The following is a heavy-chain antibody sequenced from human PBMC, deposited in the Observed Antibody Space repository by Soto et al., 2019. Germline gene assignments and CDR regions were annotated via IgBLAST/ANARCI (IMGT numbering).Heavy chain of an antibody. D-gene: IGHD2-2*01. CDR2: ISYDASNK. CDR3: ARDLGYCSSTSCSLTYYYYGMDV. J-gene: IGHJ6*02. V-gene: IGHV3-30-3*01. CDR1: GFTFSSYA. Sequence: GGSLRLSCAASGFTFSSYAMHWVRQAPGKGLEWVAVISYDASNKYYADSVKGRFTISRDNSKNTLYLQMNSLRAEDTAVYYCARDLGYCSSTSCSLTYYYYGMDVWGQGTTVTVSS.